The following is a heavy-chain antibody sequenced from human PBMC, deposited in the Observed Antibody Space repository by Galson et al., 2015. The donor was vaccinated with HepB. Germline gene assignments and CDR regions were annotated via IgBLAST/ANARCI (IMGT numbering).Heavy chain of an antibody. V-gene: IGHV1-8*01. J-gene: IGHJ6*02. D-gene: IGHD2-2*01. Sequence: SVKVSCKASGYTFTSYDINWVRQATGQGLEWMGWMNPNSGNTGYAQKFQGRVTMTRNTSISTAYMELSSLRSEDTAVYYCATRYCSSTSCYYYYYYGMDVWGQGTTVTVSS. CDR1: GYTFTSYD. CDR2: MNPNSGNT. CDR3: ATRYCSSTSCYYYYYYGMDV.